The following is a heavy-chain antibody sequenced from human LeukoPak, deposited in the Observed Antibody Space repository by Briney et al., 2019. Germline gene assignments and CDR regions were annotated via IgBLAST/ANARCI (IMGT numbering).Heavy chain of an antibody. CDR1: GFTFSSYG. D-gene: IGHD3-10*02. CDR3: AKDRVRRSSTPSDY. J-gene: IGHJ4*02. V-gene: IGHV3-30*18. CDR2: ISYDGSNK. Sequence: GGSLRLSCAASGFTFSSYGMHWVRQAPGKGLEWVAVISYDGSNKYYADSVKGRFTISRDNSKNTLYLQMNSLRAEDTAVYYCAKDRVRRSSTPSDYWGQGTLVTVSS.